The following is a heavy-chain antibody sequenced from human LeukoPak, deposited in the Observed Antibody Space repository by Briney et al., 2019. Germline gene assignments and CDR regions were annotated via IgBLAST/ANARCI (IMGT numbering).Heavy chain of an antibody. CDR2: ISGSGGST. CDR3: AKDGRLRLRYFDWLSYYSDY. CDR1: GFTFSSYG. J-gene: IGHJ4*02. Sequence: GGSLRLSCAASGFTFSSYGMSWVRQAPGKGLEWVSAISGSGGSTYYADSVKGRFTISRDNSKNTLYLQMNSLRAEDTAVYYCAKDGRLRLRYFDWLSYYSDYWGQGTLVTVSS. D-gene: IGHD3-9*01. V-gene: IGHV3-23*01.